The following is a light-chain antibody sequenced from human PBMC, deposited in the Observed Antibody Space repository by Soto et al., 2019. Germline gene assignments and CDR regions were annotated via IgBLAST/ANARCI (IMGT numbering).Light chain of an antibody. Sequence: AIQLTQSPSSLSASVGDRVTITCWASQGITSALAWYQQKPGKAPKLLISIASSLESGVPSRFSGSGSGTDFTLTISSLQPEDFATYFCQQFNSYPITFGQGTRLEIK. CDR3: QQFNSYPIT. CDR2: IAS. V-gene: IGKV1-13*02. J-gene: IGKJ5*01. CDR1: QGITSA.